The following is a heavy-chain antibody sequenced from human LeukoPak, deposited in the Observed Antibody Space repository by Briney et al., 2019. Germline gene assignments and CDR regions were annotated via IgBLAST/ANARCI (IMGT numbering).Heavy chain of an antibody. CDR3: ARGGEYGSGSYYKY. CDR1: GGSISSGGYY. J-gene: IGHJ4*02. D-gene: IGHD3-10*01. V-gene: IGHV4-39*07. CDR2: INHSGST. Sequence: PSETLSLTCTISGGSISSGGYYWSWIRQPPGKGLEWIGEINHSGSTNYNPSLKSRVTISVDTSKNQFSLKLSSVTAADTAVYYCARGGEYGSGSYYKYWGQGTLVTVSS.